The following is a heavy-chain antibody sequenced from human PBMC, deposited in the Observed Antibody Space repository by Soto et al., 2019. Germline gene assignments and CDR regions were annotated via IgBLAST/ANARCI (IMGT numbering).Heavy chain of an antibody. CDR2: LDGAGGST. D-gene: IGHD3-10*01. CDR3: TAPRDEYGSGVSWFTYGMDI. J-gene: IGHJ6*02. Sequence: GGSLRLFCLASGFTFTDYAMTWVRHVPGRGLEWVASLDGAGGSTYYADAVRGRFTISRDNSQNTLFLQMKRLTVDDTAIYYCTAPRDEYGSGVSWFTYGMDIWGQGTTGTVS. V-gene: IGHV3-23*01. CDR1: GFTFTDYA.